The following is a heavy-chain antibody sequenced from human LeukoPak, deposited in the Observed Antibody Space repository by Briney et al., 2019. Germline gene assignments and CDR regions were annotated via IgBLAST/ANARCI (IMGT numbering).Heavy chain of an antibody. CDR3: ARWSFGELGPFGY. V-gene: IGHV4-38-2*01. D-gene: IGHD3-10*01. J-gene: IGHJ4*02. Sequence: SETLSLTCAVFGYSISSGYSWGWIRQPPGKGLEWIGSIFHSGSTYYNPSLKSRVTISIDTSKNQSSLRLNSVTAADTAVYYCARWSFGELGPFGYWGQGTLVTVSS. CDR2: IFHSGST. CDR1: GYSISSGYS.